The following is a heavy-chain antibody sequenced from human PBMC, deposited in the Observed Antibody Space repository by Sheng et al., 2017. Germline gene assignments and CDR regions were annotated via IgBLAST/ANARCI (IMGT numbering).Heavy chain of an antibody. Sequence: QVQLQESGPGLVKPSQTLSLTCAVSGGSVSSGSYYWTWIRQSAGKGLEWIGRIYTSGSTNYNPSLKSRVTISLDTPKNQFSLKLSSVTAADTAVYYCARDGYRTYDYYGMDVWGQGATVTVSS. J-gene: IGHJ6*02. CDR3: ARDGYRTYDYYGMDV. D-gene: IGHD5-12*01. V-gene: IGHV4-61*02. CDR2: IYTSGST. CDR1: GGSVSSGSYY.